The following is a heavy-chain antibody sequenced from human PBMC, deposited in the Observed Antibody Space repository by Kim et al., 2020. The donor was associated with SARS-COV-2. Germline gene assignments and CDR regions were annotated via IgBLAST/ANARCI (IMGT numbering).Heavy chain of an antibody. Sequence: GGSLRLSCAASGFTFSSYEMNWVRQAPGKGLEWVSYISSGGTTIYYADSVKGRFTISRDNAKNSLYLQMNSLRAEDTAVYYCARLPRVVAALDNWFDPWGQGTLVTVSS. CDR3: ARLPRVVAALDNWFDP. V-gene: IGHV3-48*03. J-gene: IGHJ5*02. D-gene: IGHD2-15*01. CDR1: GFTFSSYE. CDR2: ISSGGTTI.